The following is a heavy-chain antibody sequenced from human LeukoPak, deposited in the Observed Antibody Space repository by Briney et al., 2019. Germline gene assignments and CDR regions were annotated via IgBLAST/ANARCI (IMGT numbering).Heavy chain of an antibody. CDR2: FKTKYSQV. Sequence: GSLRLSCVASGFTFSDYAMNWVRQAPGKGLEWVSTFKTKYSQVYYAESVRGRFTISTDSSEKTVYLQMNSLRAEDTALYYCARSVPDYTRFDYWAREPWSPSPQ. D-gene: IGHD4-11*01. V-gene: IGHV3-23*05. CDR1: GFTFSDYA. J-gene: IGHJ4*02. CDR3: ARSVPDYTRFDY.